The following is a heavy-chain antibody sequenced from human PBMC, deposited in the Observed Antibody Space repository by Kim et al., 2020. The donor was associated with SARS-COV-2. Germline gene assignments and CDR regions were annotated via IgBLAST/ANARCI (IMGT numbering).Heavy chain of an antibody. J-gene: IGHJ6*02. D-gene: IGHD2-15*01. CDR2: INHSGST. CDR3: ASPVAATRYYYGMDV. V-gene: IGHV4-34*01. CDR1: GGSFSGYY. Sequence: SETLSLTCAVYGGSFSGYYWSWIRQPPGKGLEWIGEINHSGSTNYNPSLKSRVTISVDTSKNQFSLKLSSVTAADTAVYYCASPVAATRYYYGMDVWGQGTTVTVSS.